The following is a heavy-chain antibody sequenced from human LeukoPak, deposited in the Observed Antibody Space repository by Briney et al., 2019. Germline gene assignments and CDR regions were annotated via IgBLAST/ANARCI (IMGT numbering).Heavy chain of an antibody. V-gene: IGHV4-4*09. D-gene: IGHD3-22*01. CDR3: ARQGGYYDSSGYYGLLFDY. CDR2: IYTSGST. Sequence: SETLSLICTVSGGSISSYYWSWIRQPPAKGLEWIGYIYTSGSTNYNPSLKSRVTISVDTSKNQFSLKLSSVTAADTAVYYCARQGGYYDSSGYYGLLFDYWGQGTLVTVSS. J-gene: IGHJ4*02. CDR1: GGSISSYY.